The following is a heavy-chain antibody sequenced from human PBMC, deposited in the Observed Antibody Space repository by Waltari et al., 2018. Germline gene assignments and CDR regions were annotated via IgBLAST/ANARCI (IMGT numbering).Heavy chain of an antibody. V-gene: IGHV4-31*03. J-gene: IGHJ6*02. D-gene: IGHD6-6*01. Sequence: QVQLQESGPGLVKPSQTLSLTCTVPGGSISSGGYYWSWIRQHPGEGLEWIGDIYNSGSTYDNPSLKSRVTISVDRSKNQFSLKLSSVTAADTAVYYCARDRSSSSYGMDVWGQGTTVTVSS. CDR1: GGSISSGGYY. CDR2: IYNSGST. CDR3: ARDRSSSSYGMDV.